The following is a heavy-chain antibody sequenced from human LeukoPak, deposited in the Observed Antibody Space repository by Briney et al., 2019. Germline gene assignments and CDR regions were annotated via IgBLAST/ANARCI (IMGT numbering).Heavy chain of an antibody. Sequence: ASVKVSCTASGYTFTGYYMHWVRQAPGQGLEWMGWINPNSGGTNYAQKFQGRVTMTRDTSISTAYMELSRLRSDDTAVYYCAREGAAAASTAFDIWGQGTMVTVSS. V-gene: IGHV1-2*02. CDR1: GYTFTGYY. J-gene: IGHJ3*02. D-gene: IGHD6-13*01. CDR3: AREGAAAASTAFDI. CDR2: INPNSGGT.